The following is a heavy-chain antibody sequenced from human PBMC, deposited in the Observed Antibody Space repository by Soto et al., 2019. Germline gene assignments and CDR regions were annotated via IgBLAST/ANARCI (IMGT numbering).Heavy chain of an antibody. J-gene: IGHJ4*02. CDR2: IYYSGST. Sequence: QLQLQESGPGLVKPSETLSLTCTVSGGSISSSSYYWGWIRQPPGKGLEWIGSIYYSGSTYYNPSLKSRVTISVDTSKNQFSLKLSSVTAADTAVYYCARLEMATIVYFDYWGQGTLVTVSS. V-gene: IGHV4-39*01. CDR3: ARLEMATIVYFDY. CDR1: GGSISSSSYY. D-gene: IGHD5-12*01.